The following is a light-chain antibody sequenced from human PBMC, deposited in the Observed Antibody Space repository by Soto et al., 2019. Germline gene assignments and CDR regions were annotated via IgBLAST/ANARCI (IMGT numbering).Light chain of an antibody. CDR3: QQYNSYPWT. V-gene: IGKV1-5*03. CDR2: KAS. Sequence: DIQMTQSPSTLSASVGDRVTITCRASQSISNWLAWYQQKPGKAPKLLIYKASSLESGVPSRFSGSGSGKEFTLTISSLQPDDFATYCCQQYNSYPWTFGQGTKVEIK. J-gene: IGKJ1*01. CDR1: QSISNW.